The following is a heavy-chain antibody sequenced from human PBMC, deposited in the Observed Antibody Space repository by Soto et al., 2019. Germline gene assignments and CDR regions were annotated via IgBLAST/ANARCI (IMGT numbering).Heavy chain of an antibody. J-gene: IGHJ4*02. D-gene: IGHD4-17*01. CDR2: IYYSGST. CDR1: GGTISSYY. V-gene: IGHV4-59*08. CDR3: ARRYGYYFDD. Sequence: SETLSLTCPVSGGTISSYYWSWIRQPPGKGLEWIGYIYYSGSTNYNPSLKCRFTISVDTSENQLSLKLSSVSAADTAVYYCARRYGYYFDDWGQGTLVTVFS.